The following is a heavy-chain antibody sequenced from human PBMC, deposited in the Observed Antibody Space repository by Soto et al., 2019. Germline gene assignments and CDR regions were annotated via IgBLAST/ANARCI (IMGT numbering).Heavy chain of an antibody. CDR3: ARSRSLRRNSYFDY. J-gene: IGHJ4*02. D-gene: IGHD3-16*01. CDR2: INHSGST. CDR1: GGSFSGYY. Sequence: QVQLQQWGAGLLKPSETLSLTCAVYGGSFSGYYWSWIRQPPGKGLEWIGEINHSGSTNYNPSLKSRVTISVDTSKNQFSLKLSSVTAADTAVYYCARSRSLRRNSYFDYCGQGTLVTVSS. V-gene: IGHV4-34*01.